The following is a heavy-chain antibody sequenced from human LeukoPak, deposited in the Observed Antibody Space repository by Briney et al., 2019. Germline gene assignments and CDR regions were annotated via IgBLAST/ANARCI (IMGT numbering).Heavy chain of an antibody. Sequence: GGSLRLSCATSGFTFDDFGMAWVRQVPGKGPEWVSGINWNGETIAYRDSIKGRFTVSRDSARRSVYLQMNSLRDEDTALYYCAKEKGANWDPFDYWGRGTLVIVSS. CDR2: INWNGETI. CDR3: AKEKGANWDPFDY. V-gene: IGHV3-20*04. D-gene: IGHD7-27*01. J-gene: IGHJ4*02. CDR1: GFTFDDFG.